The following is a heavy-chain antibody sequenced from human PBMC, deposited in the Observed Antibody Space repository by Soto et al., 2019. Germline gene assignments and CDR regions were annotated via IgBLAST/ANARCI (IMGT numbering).Heavy chain of an antibody. J-gene: IGHJ4*02. CDR2: INPRIGST. D-gene: IGHD3-3*01. CDR1: GYSLTSYY. Sequence: ASVKVSCKALGYSLTSYYMHWVRQAPGQGLEWMGMINPRIGSTSYAQKFHDRVSMTRDTSTSTVYMELSSLTSEDTAVYYCARGFAYRDSTFWNYYCDYWGQGTLVTSPQ. V-gene: IGHV1-46*01. CDR3: ARGFAYRDSTFWNYYCDY.